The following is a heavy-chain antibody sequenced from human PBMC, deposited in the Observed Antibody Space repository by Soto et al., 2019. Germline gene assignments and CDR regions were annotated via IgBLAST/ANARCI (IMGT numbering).Heavy chain of an antibody. J-gene: IGHJ6*03. CDR1: GFTFSSYW. D-gene: IGHD6-13*01. CDR3: ARAAAGFYYYYMDV. V-gene: IGHV3-7*01. CDR2: IKQDGSEK. Sequence: GGSLRLSCAASGFTFSSYWMSWVRQAPGKGLEWVANIKQDGSEKYYVDSVKGRFTISRGNAKNSLYLQMNSLRAEDTAAYYCARAAAGFYYYYMDVWGKGTTVTVSS.